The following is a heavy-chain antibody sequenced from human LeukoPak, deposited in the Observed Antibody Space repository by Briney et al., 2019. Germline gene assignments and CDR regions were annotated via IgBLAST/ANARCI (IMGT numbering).Heavy chain of an antibody. V-gene: IGHV3-30*04. Sequence: PGGSLRLSCAASGFTLSSYAMSWVRQAPGKGLEWVAVISYDGSNDYYADSVKGRFTISRDNSKNTLYLQMNSLRAEDTAVYYCARAAYCSCTSCYGNYYYYSMDVWGKGTTVTVSS. CDR3: ARAAYCSCTSCYGNYYYYSMDV. J-gene: IGHJ6*03. CDR1: GFTLSSYA. D-gene: IGHD2-2*01. CDR2: ISYDGSND.